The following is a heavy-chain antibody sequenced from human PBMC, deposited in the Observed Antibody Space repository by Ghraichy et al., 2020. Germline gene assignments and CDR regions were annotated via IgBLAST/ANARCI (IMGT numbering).Heavy chain of an antibody. CDR2: ISGYNGKT. V-gene: IGHV1-18*01. D-gene: IGHD3-22*01. J-gene: IGHJ4*02. CDR3: ARVSCGYNCHYMVDY. CDR1: GYTFTNYG. Sequence: ALVKVSCKASGYTFTNYGINWVRQAPGQGLEWMGWISGYNGKTIYAQKVQDRVTMATDTSTSTAYMELRSLRSDDTAGYYCARVSCGYNCHYMVDYWGQGTLVTVSS.